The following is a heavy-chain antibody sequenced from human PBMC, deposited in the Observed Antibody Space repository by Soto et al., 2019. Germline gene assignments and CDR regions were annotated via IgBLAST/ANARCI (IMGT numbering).Heavy chain of an antibody. CDR3: ARHSTQQLGIVDY. Sequence: PSETLSLTCTVSGGSISTYYWSWIRQSPGKGLEWIGYIFYSGSAKYNPSLKSRVTISVDTSKNQFSLNLSSVTAADTAVYYCARHSTQQLGIVDYWGQGTLVTVSS. CDR2: IFYSGSA. J-gene: IGHJ4*02. CDR1: GGSISTYY. D-gene: IGHD6-13*01. V-gene: IGHV4-59*08.